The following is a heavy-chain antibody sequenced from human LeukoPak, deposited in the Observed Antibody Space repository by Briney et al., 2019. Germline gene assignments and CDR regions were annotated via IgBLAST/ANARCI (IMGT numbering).Heavy chain of an antibody. V-gene: IGHV1-18*01. J-gene: IGHJ4*02. CDR3: ARGVECSSTSCYHGQVDY. CDR1: GYTFTTYG. D-gene: IGHD2-2*01. CDR2: IDTYNGNT. Sequence: GASVKVSCKASGYTFTTYGINWVRQAPGQGLEWLSWIDTYNGNTNYVQKLQDRVTVTTDTSTSTAYMELRSLRSDDTAVYYCARGVECSSTSCYHGQVDYWGQGTLVTVSS.